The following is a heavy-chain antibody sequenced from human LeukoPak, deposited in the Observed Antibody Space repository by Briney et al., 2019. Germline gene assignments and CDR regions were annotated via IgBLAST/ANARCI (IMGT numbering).Heavy chain of an antibody. Sequence: GGSLRLSCAASGFTVSRSYMSWVRQAPGKGLEWVAIIYSGGNTDYVDSVKGRFTISRDNAKNSLYLQMNSLRAEDTAVYYCARVVEYELGTGLYYFDYWGQGTLVTVSS. CDR1: GFTVSRSY. CDR2: IYSGGNT. D-gene: IGHD3-10*01. V-gene: IGHV3-66*01. CDR3: ARVVEYELGTGLYYFDY. J-gene: IGHJ4*02.